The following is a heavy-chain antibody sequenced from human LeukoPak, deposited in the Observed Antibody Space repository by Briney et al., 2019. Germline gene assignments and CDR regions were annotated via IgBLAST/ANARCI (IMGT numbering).Heavy chain of an antibody. CDR3: ARDVAGYCSSTSCYDSAFDI. J-gene: IGHJ3*02. Sequence: SETLSLTCTVSGGSISSYYWSWIRQPPGKGLEWIGYLYYSGSTNYNPSLKSRVTISVDTSKNQFSLKLSSVTAADTAVYYCARDVAGYCSSTSCYDSAFDIWGQGTMVTVSS. CDR1: GGSISSYY. CDR2: LYYSGST. V-gene: IGHV4-59*01. D-gene: IGHD2-2*01.